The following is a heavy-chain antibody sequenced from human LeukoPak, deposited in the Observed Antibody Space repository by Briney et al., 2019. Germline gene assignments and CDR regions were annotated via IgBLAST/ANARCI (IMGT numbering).Heavy chain of an antibody. J-gene: IGHJ2*01. CDR1: GFTFNSYT. CDR3: AKDRTVGASYWYFDL. Sequence: GGSLRLSCAASGFTFNSYTMNWVRQAPGKGLEWVSYIVSHGRAIYYADSVKGRFTISRDSSKNTLFLHMNTPRAEDTAIYYCAKDRTVGASYWYFDLWGRGTLVTVSS. CDR2: IVSHGRAI. V-gene: IGHV3-48*01. D-gene: IGHD1-26*01.